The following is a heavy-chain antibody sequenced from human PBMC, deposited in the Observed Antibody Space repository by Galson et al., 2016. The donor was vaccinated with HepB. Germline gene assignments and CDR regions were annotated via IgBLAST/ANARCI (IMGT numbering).Heavy chain of an antibody. CDR3: ARGPLRYLDL. CDR2: FYAGGTT. CDR1: GFTVSSHY. Sequence: SLRLSCAASGFTVSSHYMSWVRQAPGEGLEWVSVFYAGGTTYYADSVKGRFTISRDTSKNTLYLQMNSLRAEDTAVDYCARGPLRYLDLWGRGTLVIVSS. V-gene: IGHV3-53*01. J-gene: IGHJ2*01.